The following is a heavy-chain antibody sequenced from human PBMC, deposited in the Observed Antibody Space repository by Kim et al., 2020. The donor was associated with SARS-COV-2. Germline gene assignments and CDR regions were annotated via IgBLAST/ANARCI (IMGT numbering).Heavy chain of an antibody. CDR3: GKEAAFTTVVVDYYFD. CDR1: GFTFSNYG. CDR2: VSYEGRNT. D-gene: IGHD2-15*01. V-gene: IGHV3-30*18. J-gene: IGHJ4*01. Sequence: GGSLRLSCVASGFTFSNYGMHWVRQAPGKGLEWVAIVSYEGRNTKYAASVEGRFTISRDNSKNTLYLQMNSLSTEDTALYSCGKEAAFTTVVVDYYFD.